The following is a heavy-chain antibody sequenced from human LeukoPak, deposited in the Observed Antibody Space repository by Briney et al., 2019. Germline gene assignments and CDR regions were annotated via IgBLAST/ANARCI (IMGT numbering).Heavy chain of an antibody. D-gene: IGHD3-3*01. CDR3: AREEAYYDFWSGEFDY. Sequence: ASVKVSCKASGYTFTSYGISWVRQAPGQGLEWMGWISAYNGNTNYAQKLQGRVTMTTDTSTSTAYMELRSLRSDDTAVYYCAREEAYYDFWSGEFDYWGQGTLVTVSS. J-gene: IGHJ4*02. V-gene: IGHV1-18*01. CDR2: ISAYNGNT. CDR1: GYTFTSYG.